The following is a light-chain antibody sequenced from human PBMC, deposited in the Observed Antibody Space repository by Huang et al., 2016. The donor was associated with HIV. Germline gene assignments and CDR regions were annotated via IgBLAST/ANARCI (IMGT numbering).Light chain of an antibody. CDR3: QQYNNWPPLLT. Sequence: EIVLTQSPATLSLSPGERAALSCRATQSINNNLAWYQQKPGQSPRLLIYGASTRATGIPARCRGRGSGTEFTLTISSLQSEDFAVYYCQQYNNWPPLLTFGGGTKVEIK. V-gene: IGKV3-15*01. CDR1: QSINNN. CDR2: GAS. J-gene: IGKJ4*01.